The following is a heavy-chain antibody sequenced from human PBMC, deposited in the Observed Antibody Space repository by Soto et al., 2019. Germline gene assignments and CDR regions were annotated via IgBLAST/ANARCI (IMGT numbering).Heavy chain of an antibody. CDR2: IIPVFRSA. D-gene: IGHD2-21*02. V-gene: IGHV1-69*01. CDR1: GGTFNKFA. CDR3: ARRYCASDNCPLFYYVVDL. Sequence: VQLVQSGAEVKKTGSSVKVSCKASGGTFNKFAFSWVRQAPGQGFEWMGGIIPVFRSANYAQRFRGRITITADEYTSTVDLYLNDLRSDDTAVYYCARRYCASDNCPLFYYVVDLWGLGTTVTVSS. J-gene: IGHJ6*02.